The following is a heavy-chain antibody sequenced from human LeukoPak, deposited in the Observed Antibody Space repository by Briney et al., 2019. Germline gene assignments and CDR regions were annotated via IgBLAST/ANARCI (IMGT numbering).Heavy chain of an antibody. CDR1: GYTLTELS. D-gene: IGHD3-3*01. CDR3: ATGRWSGFPFDY. J-gene: IGHJ4*02. V-gene: IGHV1-24*01. CDR2: FDPEDGET. Sequence: ASVTVSCKVSGYTLTELSMHWVRQAPGKGLEWMGGFDPEDGETIYAQKFQGRVTMTEDTSTDTAYMELSSLRSEDTAVYYCATGRWSGFPFDYWGQGTLVTVSS.